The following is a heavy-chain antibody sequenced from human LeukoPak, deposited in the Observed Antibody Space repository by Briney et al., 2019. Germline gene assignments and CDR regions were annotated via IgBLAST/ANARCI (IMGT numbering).Heavy chain of an antibody. CDR1: GGSISSYY. D-gene: IGHD3-3*01. Sequence: KTSETLSLTCTVSGGSISSYYWSWIRQPPGKGLEWIGYIYYSGSTNYNPSLKSRVTISVDTSKNQFSLKLSSVTAADTAVYYCARVNYDLKRYYFDYWGQGTLVTVSS. J-gene: IGHJ4*02. CDR3: ARVNYDLKRYYFDY. V-gene: IGHV4-59*01. CDR2: IYYSGST.